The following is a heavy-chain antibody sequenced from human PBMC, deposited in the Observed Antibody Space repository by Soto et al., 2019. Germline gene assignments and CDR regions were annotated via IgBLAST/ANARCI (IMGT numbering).Heavy chain of an antibody. CDR1: GGSISSGGYS. CDR3: ARVPGP. D-gene: IGHD7-27*01. J-gene: IGHJ5*02. V-gene: IGHV4-30-2*01. Sequence: QLQLQESGSGLVKPSQTLSLTCAVSGGSISSGGYSWSWIRQPPGKGLEWIGYIYHSGSTPYKPSLKGRVTISVDRSMNPSSLKLSSVTAADTAVYYCARVPGPWGQGTLVTVSS. CDR2: IYHSGST.